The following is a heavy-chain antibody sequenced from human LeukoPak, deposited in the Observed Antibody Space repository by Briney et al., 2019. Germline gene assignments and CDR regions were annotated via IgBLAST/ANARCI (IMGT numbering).Heavy chain of an antibody. V-gene: IGHV3-74*01. CDR2: IKSDGSTT. CDR1: GFTLSSYW. D-gene: IGHD6-19*01. CDR3: ARELAVGGTWFDP. J-gene: IGHJ5*02. Sequence: PGGSLRLSCAAPGFTLSSYWMHWVRQAPGKGLVWVSRIKSDGSTTNYVYSVKDRFTISRENAKDTLYLQMNSLRAEDTAVYYCARELAVGGTWFDPWGQGTLVTVSS.